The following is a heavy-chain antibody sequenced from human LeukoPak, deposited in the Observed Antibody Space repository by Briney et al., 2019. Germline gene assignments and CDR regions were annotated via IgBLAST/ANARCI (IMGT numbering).Heavy chain of an antibody. Sequence: GASVKVSCKASGYTFTSYYMHWVRQAPGQGLEWMGTFNPSGNSTSYAEKFQGRVTLTRDTSTSTVYMELSSLRSEDTAVYYCARSRGGIQLWSHDYWGQGTLVTVSS. CDR3: ARSRGGIQLWSHDY. D-gene: IGHD5-18*01. J-gene: IGHJ4*02. V-gene: IGHV1-46*01. CDR1: GYTFTSYY. CDR2: FNPSGNST.